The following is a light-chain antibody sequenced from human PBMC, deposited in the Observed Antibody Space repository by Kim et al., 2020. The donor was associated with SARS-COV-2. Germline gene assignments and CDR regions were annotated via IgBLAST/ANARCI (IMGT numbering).Light chain of an antibody. CDR2: QDT. V-gene: IGLV3-25*03. J-gene: IGLJ1*01. Sequence: VSPGQTARITGSGDALAKQYSYWYQQKSGQAPVLVIFQDTERPSGIPERFAGSSSGTIVTLTINGVQAEDEADYYCQSADSSGTYVFGPGTKVTVL. CDR3: QSADSSGTYV. CDR1: ALAKQY.